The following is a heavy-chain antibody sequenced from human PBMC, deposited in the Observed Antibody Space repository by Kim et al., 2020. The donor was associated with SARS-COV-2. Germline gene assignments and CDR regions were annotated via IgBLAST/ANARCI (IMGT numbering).Heavy chain of an antibody. CDR3: APHVDRRAPEIDI. D-gene: IGHD5-12*01. J-gene: IGHJ3*02. Sequence: YADSVKGRFTISRDNSKNTLYLQMNSLRAEDTAVYYCAPHVDRRAPEIDIWGQGTMVTVSS. V-gene: IGHV3-33*01.